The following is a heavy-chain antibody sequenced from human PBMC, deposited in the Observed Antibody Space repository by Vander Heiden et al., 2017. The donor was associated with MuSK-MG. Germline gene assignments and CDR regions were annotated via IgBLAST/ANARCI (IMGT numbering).Heavy chain of an antibody. D-gene: IGHD3-3*01. Sequence: EVQLVQSGAEVKKPGESLRISCKGSGYSFTSYWISWVRQMPGKGLEWMGRIDPSDSYTNYSPSFQGHVTISADKSISTAYLQWSSLKASDTAMYYCARRGHTKTYYYYYYMDVWGKGTTVTVSS. CDR1: GYSFTSYW. CDR3: ARRGHTKTYYYYYYMDV. V-gene: IGHV5-10-1*03. J-gene: IGHJ6*03. CDR2: IDPSDSYT.